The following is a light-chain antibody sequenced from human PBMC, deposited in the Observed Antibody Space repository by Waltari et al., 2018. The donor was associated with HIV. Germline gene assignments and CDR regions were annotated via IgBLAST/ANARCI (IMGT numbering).Light chain of an antibody. Sequence: QSALTQPASVSGSPGQSLTISCTGHSHDLDDYKRVSWYQQHPGKAPTLMIFDFTDRPSCVSNRFSGFKSDNTASLIISGLRTEDEADYYCSSYTSNNTLVFGTGNKLTVL. CDR1: SHDLDDYKR. CDR3: SSYTSNNTLV. V-gene: IGLV2-14*03. CDR2: DFT. J-gene: IGLJ1*01.